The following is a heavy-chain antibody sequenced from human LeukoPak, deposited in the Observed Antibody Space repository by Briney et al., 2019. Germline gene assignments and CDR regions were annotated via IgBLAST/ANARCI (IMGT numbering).Heavy chain of an antibody. V-gene: IGHV4-39*01. D-gene: IGHD6-19*01. Sequence: SETLSLTCTVSGDSISSTRYDWGWIRQPPGKGLEWIGSIYYSGNTHYNPSLKSRLTVSVDTSKNQFSLNLRSVTASDTAVYYCARRVGVGTGWSNSYYYYMDVWGIGTTVTVSS. CDR2: IYYSGNT. J-gene: IGHJ6*03. CDR3: ARRVGVGTGWSNSYYYYMDV. CDR1: GDSISSTRYD.